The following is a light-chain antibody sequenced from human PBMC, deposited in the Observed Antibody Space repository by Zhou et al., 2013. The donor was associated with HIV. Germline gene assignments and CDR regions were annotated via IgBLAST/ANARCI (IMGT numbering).Light chain of an antibody. CDR2: AAS. CDR3: QHLNSFPFT. Sequence: DLQMTQSPSFLSASVGDRVTITCRASQSISSYLNWYQQKPGKAPKLLIYAASSLQSGVPSKFSGSGSGTNFTLTISSLQPEDSATYYCQHLNSFPFTFGP. CDR1: QSISSY. J-gene: IGKJ3*01. V-gene: IGKV1-39*01.